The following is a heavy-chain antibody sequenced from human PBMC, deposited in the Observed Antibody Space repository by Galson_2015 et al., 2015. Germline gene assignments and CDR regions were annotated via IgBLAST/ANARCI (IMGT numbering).Heavy chain of an antibody. CDR2: ISPDGSGT. CDR1: EFTFSTYW. CDR3: ARDYGSWYWYSDL. D-gene: IGHD6-13*01. V-gene: IGHV3-74*01. J-gene: IGHJ2*01. Sequence: SLRLSRAASEFTFSTYWMHWVRQVPGKGLVWVSRISPDGSGTNYADSVKGRFIISRDNAKNMLYLQMNSLRAEDTAVYYCARDYGSWYWYSDLWGRGTLVTVSS.